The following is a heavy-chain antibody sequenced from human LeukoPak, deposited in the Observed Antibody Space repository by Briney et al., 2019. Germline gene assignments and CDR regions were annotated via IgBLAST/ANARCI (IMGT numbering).Heavy chain of an antibody. CDR2: LGSGSRST. Sequence: GGSLRLSCAASGFTFSNSAMSWVRQAPGMGLEWVSALGSGSRSTYYADCGKGRFTFSRDNSKNTLYLQMNRVRAEDTAVYYCAKGSSGWPYYFDSWGQGTLVSVSS. V-gene: IGHV3-23*01. CDR1: GFTFSNSA. D-gene: IGHD6-6*01. CDR3: AKGSSGWPYYFDS. J-gene: IGHJ4*02.